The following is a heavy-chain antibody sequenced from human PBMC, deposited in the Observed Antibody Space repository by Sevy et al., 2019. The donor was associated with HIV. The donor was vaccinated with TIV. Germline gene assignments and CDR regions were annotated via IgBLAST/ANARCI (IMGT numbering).Heavy chain of an antibody. CDR1: GGSISSGGYY. V-gene: IGHV4-31*03. D-gene: IGHD3-22*01. CDR2: IYYSGST. J-gene: IGHJ4*02. CDR3: ASREGDYYDSSGYYLN. Sequence: SETLSLTCTVSGGSISSGGYYWSWIRQHPGKGLEWIGYIYYSGSTYYNPSLKSRVTISVDTSKNQFTLKLSSVTAADTAVYYWASREGDYYDSSGYYLNWGQGTLVTVSS.